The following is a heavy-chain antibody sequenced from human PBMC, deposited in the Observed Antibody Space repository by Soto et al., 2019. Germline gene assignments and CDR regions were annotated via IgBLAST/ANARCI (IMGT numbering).Heavy chain of an antibody. D-gene: IGHD2-15*01. CDR2: ISWNSGSI. CDR3: AKAACSGGSCYYLFDY. V-gene: IGHV3-9*01. J-gene: IGHJ4*02. Sequence: GGSLRLSCAASGFAFDDYAMHWVRQAPGKDLEWVSGISWNSGSIGYADSVKGRFTISRDNAKNSLYLQMNSLRAEDTALYYCAKAACSGGSCYYLFDYWGQGTLVTVSS. CDR1: GFAFDDYA.